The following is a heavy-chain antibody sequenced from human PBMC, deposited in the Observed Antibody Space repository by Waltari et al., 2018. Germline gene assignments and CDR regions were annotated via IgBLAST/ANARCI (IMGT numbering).Heavy chain of an antibody. CDR2: IYSGGST. J-gene: IGHJ4*02. V-gene: IGHV3-23*03. CDR1: GFTFSSYA. CDR3: AKDRYYDSSGFDY. Sequence: EVQLLESGGGLVQPGGSLRLSCAASGFTFSSYAMSWVRQAPGKGLEWVSVIYSGGSTYYADSVKGRFTISRDNSKNTLYLQMNSLRAEDTAVYYCAKDRYYDSSGFDYWGQGTLVTVSS. D-gene: IGHD3-22*01.